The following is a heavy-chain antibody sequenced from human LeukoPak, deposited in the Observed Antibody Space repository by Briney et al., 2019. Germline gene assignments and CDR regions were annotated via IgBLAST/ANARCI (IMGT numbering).Heavy chain of an antibody. J-gene: IGHJ5*02. CDR2: IIPILGIA. CDR3: ARVHGSGSYMFDP. Sequence: ASVKVSCKASGGTFSSYAISWVRQAPGQGLEWMGRIIPILGIANYAQKFQGRVTITADKSTSTAYMELSSLRSEDTAVYYCARVHGSGSYMFDPWGQGTLATVSS. D-gene: IGHD3-10*01. V-gene: IGHV1-69*04. CDR1: GGTFSSYA.